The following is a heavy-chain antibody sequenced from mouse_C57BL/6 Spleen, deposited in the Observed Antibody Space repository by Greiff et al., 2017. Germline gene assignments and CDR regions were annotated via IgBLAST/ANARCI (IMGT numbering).Heavy chain of an antibody. CDR1: GYTFTGYW. Sequence: QVQLQQSGAELMKPGASVKLSCKATGYTFTGYWIEWVKQRPGHGLEWIGEILPGSGSTNYNEKFKGKATFTADTSSNTAYMQLSSLTTEDSAIYYCARGGSTTVVEVYWYFDVWGTGTTVTVSS. V-gene: IGHV1-9*01. CDR3: ARGGSTTVVEVYWYFDV. J-gene: IGHJ1*03. CDR2: ILPGSGST. D-gene: IGHD1-1*01.